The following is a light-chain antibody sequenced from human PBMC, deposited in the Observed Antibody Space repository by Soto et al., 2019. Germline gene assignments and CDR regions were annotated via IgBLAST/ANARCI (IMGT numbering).Light chain of an antibody. Sequence: EIVLTQSPATLSLSPGGRATLSCRASQSVSSSYLAWYQQKPGQAPRLLIYGASSRATGIPDRFSGSGSGTDFTLTISRLETEDFALYYCQQYGSSPITFGQGTRLEIK. J-gene: IGKJ5*01. V-gene: IGKV3-20*01. CDR3: QQYGSSPIT. CDR2: GAS. CDR1: QSVSSSY.